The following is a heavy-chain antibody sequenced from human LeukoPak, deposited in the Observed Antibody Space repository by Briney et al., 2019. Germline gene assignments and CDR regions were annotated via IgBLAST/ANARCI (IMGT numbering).Heavy chain of an antibody. J-gene: IGHJ4*02. V-gene: IGHV4-39*07. CDR3: AKVRPDYGGYFDY. D-gene: IGHD4-23*01. Sequence: SETLSLTCAVSGGSITTFSFYWGWIRRPPGKGLEWIGTIYYGGSTYYTPSLKSRVTISVDTSKNQLSLKLNFVTAADTAVYYCAKVRPDYGGYFDYWGQGTLVTVSS. CDR1: GGSITTFSFY. CDR2: IYYGGST.